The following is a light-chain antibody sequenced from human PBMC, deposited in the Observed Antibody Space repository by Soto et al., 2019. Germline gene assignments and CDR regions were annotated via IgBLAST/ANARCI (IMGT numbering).Light chain of an antibody. CDR1: QSVSNNY. CDR3: QQYGSPGT. J-gene: IGKJ1*01. Sequence: IVLTQSPGTLSLSPGERATLSCRASQSVSNNYLAWYQQKPGQAPSLLIYGASNRATGIPDRFSGSGSGTDFTLTIRRLEPEDFAVYYCQQYGSPGTFGQGTKVDIK. CDR2: GAS. V-gene: IGKV3-20*01.